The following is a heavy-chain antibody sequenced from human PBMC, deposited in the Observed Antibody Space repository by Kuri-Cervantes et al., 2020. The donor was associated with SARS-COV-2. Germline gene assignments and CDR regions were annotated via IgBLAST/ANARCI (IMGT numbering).Heavy chain of an antibody. CDR1: GGSFSGYY. D-gene: IGHD3-3*01. Sequence: SETLSLTCAVYGGSFSGYYWSWIRQPPGKGLEWIEEINHSGSTNYNPSLKSRVTISVDTSKNQFSLKLSSVTAADTAVYYCASCITIFGVVICGYFDYWGQGTLVTASS. CDR2: INHSGST. J-gene: IGHJ4*02. CDR3: ASCITIFGVVICGYFDY. V-gene: IGHV4-34*01.